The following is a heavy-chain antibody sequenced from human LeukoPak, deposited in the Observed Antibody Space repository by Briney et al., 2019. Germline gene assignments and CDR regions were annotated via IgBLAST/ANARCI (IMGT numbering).Heavy chain of an antibody. CDR2: ISYDGSNK. CDR1: GFTFSSYA. Sequence: GGSLRLSCAASGFTFSSYAMHWVRQAPGKGLEWVAVISYDGSNKYYADSVKGRFTISRDNSKSTLYLQMNSLRAEDTAVYYCARGGPYSGSYQIPLDYWGQGTLVTVSS. V-gene: IGHV3-30-3*01. D-gene: IGHD1-26*01. J-gene: IGHJ4*02. CDR3: ARGGPYSGSYQIPLDY.